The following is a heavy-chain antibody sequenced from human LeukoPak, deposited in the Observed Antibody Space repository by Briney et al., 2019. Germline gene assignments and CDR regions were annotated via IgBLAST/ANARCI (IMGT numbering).Heavy chain of an antibody. J-gene: IGHJ4*02. CDR1: GFTFSSYG. CDR3: AKVSWFGELLLDY. V-gene: IGHV3-23*01. CDR2: ISGSGGST. D-gene: IGHD3-10*01. Sequence: PGGSLRLSCAASGFTFSSYGMSWVRQAPGKGLEWVSAISGSGGSTYYADSVKGRFTISRDNSKNTLYLQMNSLRAEDTAVYYCAKVSWFGELLLDYWGQGTLVTVSS.